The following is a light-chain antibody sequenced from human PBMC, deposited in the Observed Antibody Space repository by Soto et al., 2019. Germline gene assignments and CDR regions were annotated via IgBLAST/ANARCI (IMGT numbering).Light chain of an antibody. CDR1: QSISNW. V-gene: IGKV1-5*01. Sequence: DIQMTQSPSTLPASVGDRVTITCRASQSISNWLAWYQQKPGTAPKLLIYHASTLESGVPSRFSGSGSGTDFTLTISSLQSEDFGVYYCQHYKNWPPWTFGQGTKVDIK. CDR3: QHYKNWPPWT. J-gene: IGKJ1*01. CDR2: HAS.